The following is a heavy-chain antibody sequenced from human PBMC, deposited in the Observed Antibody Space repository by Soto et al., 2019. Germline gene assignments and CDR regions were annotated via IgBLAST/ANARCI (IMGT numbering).Heavy chain of an antibody. D-gene: IGHD5-18*01. CDR2: ISGSGGST. CDR3: ARGLRVYSSNFDY. CDR1: GFTFSSYA. V-gene: IGHV3-23*01. J-gene: IGHJ4*02. Sequence: PGGSLRLSCAASGFTFSSYAMTWVRQAPGKGLEWVSTISGSGGSTYYADSVKGRFTISRDNSKNTLYVQMNSLRAEDTAVYYCARGLRVYSSNFDYWGQGTLVTVSS.